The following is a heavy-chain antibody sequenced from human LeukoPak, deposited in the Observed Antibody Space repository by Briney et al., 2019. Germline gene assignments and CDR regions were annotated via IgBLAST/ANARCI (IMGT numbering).Heavy chain of an antibody. Sequence: ASVNVSFTASGYTFTSYAMHWVRQAPGQRLEWMGWINAGNGNAKYSQKFQGRVTITRDTSASTAYMELSSLRSEDTAVYYCARPLAVSSSWYYFDYWGQGTLVTVSS. CDR3: ARPLAVSSSWYYFDY. CDR2: INAGNGNA. D-gene: IGHD6-13*01. V-gene: IGHV1-3*01. J-gene: IGHJ4*02. CDR1: GYTFTSYA.